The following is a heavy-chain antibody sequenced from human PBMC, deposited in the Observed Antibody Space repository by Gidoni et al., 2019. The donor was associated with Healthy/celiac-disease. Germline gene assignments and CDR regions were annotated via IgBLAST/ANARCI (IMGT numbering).Heavy chain of an antibody. Sequence: QVQLQRWGAGLLQPSETLSLTCAVYGGSFSGYYWSWIRQPPGQGLELIGEINHSGRTNYNPSLKSRVTISVDTSKNQFSLKLSSVTAADTAVYYCARGLLSPRTWSGYYWADRWFDPWGQGTLVTVSS. CDR3: ARGLLSPRTWSGYYWADRWFDP. J-gene: IGHJ5*02. CDR1: GGSFSGYY. CDR2: INHSGRT. V-gene: IGHV4-34*01. D-gene: IGHD3-3*01.